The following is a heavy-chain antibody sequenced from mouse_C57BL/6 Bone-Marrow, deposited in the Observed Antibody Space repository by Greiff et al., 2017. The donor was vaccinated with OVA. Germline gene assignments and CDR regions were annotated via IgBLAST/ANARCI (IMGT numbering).Heavy chain of an antibody. V-gene: IGHV1-69*01. J-gene: IGHJ4*01. D-gene: IGHD1-2*01. CDR1: GYTFTSYW. Sequence: QVQLQQSGAELVMPGASVKLSCKASGYTFTSYWMHWVKQRPGQGLEWIGEIDPSDSYTNYNQKFKGKSTLTVDKSSSTAYMQLSSLTSEDSAVYYCARRGRVSSMDYWGQGTSVTVSS. CDR3: ARRGRVSSMDY. CDR2: IDPSDSYT.